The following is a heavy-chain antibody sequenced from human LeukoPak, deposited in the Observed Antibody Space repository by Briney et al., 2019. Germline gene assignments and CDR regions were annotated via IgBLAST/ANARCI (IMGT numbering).Heavy chain of an antibody. Sequence: GGSLRLSCAASGFTFSDHYMDWVRQAPGKGLEWVGRIRNKANSYTTEYAASVKGRFTISRDDSKNSLYLQMNSLKCEDTAVYYCAREWDSGSYYLGYFDYWGQGTRVTVSS. CDR3: AREWDSGSYYLGYFDY. CDR2: IRNKANSYTT. J-gene: IGHJ4*02. D-gene: IGHD1-26*01. V-gene: IGHV3-72*01. CDR1: GFTFSDHY.